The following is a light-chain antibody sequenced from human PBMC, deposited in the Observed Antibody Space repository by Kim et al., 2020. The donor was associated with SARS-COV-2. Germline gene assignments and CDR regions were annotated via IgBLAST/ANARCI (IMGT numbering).Light chain of an antibody. CDR3: QVWDSSSDVV. CDR1: NIGSKS. J-gene: IGLJ2*01. CDR2: YDS. V-gene: IGLV3-21*04. Sequence: VAPGKTARITCGGNNIGSKSVNWYQQKPGQAPVLVIYYDSDRPSGIPERFSGSNSGNTATLTISRVEAGDEADYYCQVWDSSSDVVFGGGTQLTVL.